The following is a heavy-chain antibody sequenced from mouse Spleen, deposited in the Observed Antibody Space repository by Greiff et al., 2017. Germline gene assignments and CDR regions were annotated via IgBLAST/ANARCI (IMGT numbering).Heavy chain of an antibody. CDR3: TREFYGNDWYFDV. V-gene: IGHV5-6*01. CDR2: ISSGGSYT. Sequence: EVQLQESGGDLVKPGGSLKLSCAASGFTFSSYGMSWVRQTPDKRLEWVATISSGGSYTYYPDSVKGRFTISRDNAKNTLYLQMSSLKSEDTAMYYCTREFYGNDWYFDVWGAGTTVTVSS. D-gene: IGHD2-1*01. CDR1: GFTFSSYG. J-gene: IGHJ1*01.